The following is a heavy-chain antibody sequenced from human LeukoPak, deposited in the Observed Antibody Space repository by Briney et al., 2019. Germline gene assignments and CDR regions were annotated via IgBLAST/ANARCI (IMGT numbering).Heavy chain of an antibody. CDR2: IYPGDSDT. D-gene: IGHD1-26*01. J-gene: IGHJ3*02. Sequence: GESLKISCKGSGYSFTSYWIGWVRQMPGKGLEWMGIIYPGDSDTRYSPSFQGQVTISADKSIGPAYLQWSSLKASDTAMYYCARHPVGASVADAFDIWGQGTMVTVSS. CDR1: GYSFTSYW. V-gene: IGHV5-51*01. CDR3: ARHPVGASVADAFDI.